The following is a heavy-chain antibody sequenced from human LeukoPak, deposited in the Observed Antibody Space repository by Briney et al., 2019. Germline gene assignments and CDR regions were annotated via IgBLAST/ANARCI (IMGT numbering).Heavy chain of an antibody. Sequence: SVKVSCTASGGTFSSYAISWVRQAPGQGLEWMGGIIPIFGTANYAQKFQGRVTITADESTSTAYMELSSLRSEDTAVYYCARVNSYGDYLYYFDYWGQGTLVTVSS. J-gene: IGHJ4*02. CDR3: ARVNSYGDYLYYFDY. V-gene: IGHV1-69*13. CDR2: IIPIFGTA. CDR1: GGTFSSYA. D-gene: IGHD4-17*01.